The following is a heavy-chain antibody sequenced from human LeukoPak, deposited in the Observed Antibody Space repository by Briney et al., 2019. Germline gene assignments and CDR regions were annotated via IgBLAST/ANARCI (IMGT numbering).Heavy chain of an antibody. CDR3: ARDHPDYYDSSGYNYYFDY. Sequence: SVKVSCKASGGTFSSYAISWVRQAPGQGLEWMGRIIPILGIANYAQKFQGRVTITADKSTSTAYMELSSLRSEDTAAYYCARDHPDYYDSSGYNYYFDYWGQGTLVTVSS. CDR1: GGTFSSYA. V-gene: IGHV1-69*04. D-gene: IGHD3-22*01. J-gene: IGHJ4*02. CDR2: IIPILGIA.